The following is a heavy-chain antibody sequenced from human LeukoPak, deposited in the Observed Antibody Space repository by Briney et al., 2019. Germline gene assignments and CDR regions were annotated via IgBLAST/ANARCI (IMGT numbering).Heavy chain of an antibody. D-gene: IGHD3-10*01. CDR2: ISGSGGST. V-gene: IGHV3-23*01. CDR1: GFTFSSYA. J-gene: IGHJ4*02. Sequence: PGGSLRLSCAASGFTFSSYAMSWVRQAPGKGLEWVSAISGSGGSTYYADSVKGRFTISRDNSKNTLYLQMNSLRAEDTAVYYCARGGIYGSGSYRLFDYWGQGTLVTVSS. CDR3: ARGGIYGSGSYRLFDY.